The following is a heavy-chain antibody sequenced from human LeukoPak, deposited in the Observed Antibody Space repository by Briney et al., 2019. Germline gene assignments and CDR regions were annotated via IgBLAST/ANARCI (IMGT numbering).Heavy chain of an antibody. D-gene: IGHD2-15*01. J-gene: IGHJ4*02. CDR2: IYYSGST. Sequence: SETLSLTCTVSGGSISSYYWSWLRQPPAKGLEWIGYIYYSGSTNYNPSLKSRVTISVDTSKNQFSLKLTSVTAADTAVYYCARGLSAHDYWGQGTLVTVSS. CDR1: GGSISSYY. CDR3: ARGLSAHDY. V-gene: IGHV4-59*01.